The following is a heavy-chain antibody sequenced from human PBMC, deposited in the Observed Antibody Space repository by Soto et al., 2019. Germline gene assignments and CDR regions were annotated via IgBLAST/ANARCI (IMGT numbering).Heavy chain of an antibody. CDR1: GYTLTELS. V-gene: IGHV1-24*01. J-gene: IGHJ4*02. D-gene: IGHD3-22*01. CDR3: TTGLADYRYYYDSSGYYNLDY. Sequence: ASVKVSCKVSGYTLTELSMHWVRQAPGKGLEWMGGFDPEDGETIYAQKFQGRVTMTEDTSTDTAYMELSSLRSEDTAVYYCTTGLADYRYYYDSSGYYNLDYWGQGTLVTVPQ. CDR2: FDPEDGET.